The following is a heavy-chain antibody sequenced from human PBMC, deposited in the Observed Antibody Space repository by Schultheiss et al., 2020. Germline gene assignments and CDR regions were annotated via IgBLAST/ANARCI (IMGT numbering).Heavy chain of an antibody. J-gene: IGHJ4*02. CDR3: TTVTTLGGRISSFDY. Sequence: GSLRLSCTASGFTFGDYAMSWVRQAPGKGLEWVGFIRSKAYGGTTEYAASVKGRFTISRDDSKSIAYLQMNSLKTEDTAVYYCTTVTTLGGRISSFDYWGQGTLVTVSS. D-gene: IGHD4-17*01. CDR1: GFTFGDYA. V-gene: IGHV3-49*04. CDR2: IRSKAYGGTT.